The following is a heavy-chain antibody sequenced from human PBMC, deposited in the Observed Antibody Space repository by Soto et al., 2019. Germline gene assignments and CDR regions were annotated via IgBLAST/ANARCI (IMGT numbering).Heavy chain of an antibody. CDR3: AGDKRAEGGGGDYGMDV. D-gene: IGHD2-21*01. J-gene: IGHJ6*02. V-gene: IGHV3-53*01. Sequence: GWSLRLSCAASGFSVSDNYMSLVRQAPGKGLEWVSVMYSGGNTVYADSVKGRFTINRHNSNNMLYLQMDNLRVEESAKYYCAGDKRAEGGGGDYGMDVWGQGTKVTVSS. CDR1: GFSVSDNY. CDR2: MYSGGNT.